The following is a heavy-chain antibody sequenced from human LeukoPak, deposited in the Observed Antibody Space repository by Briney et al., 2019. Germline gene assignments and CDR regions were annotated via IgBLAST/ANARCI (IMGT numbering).Heavy chain of an antibody. V-gene: IGHV3-21*01. CDR2: ISTSGSYI. CDR3: ARVDPGSYLMFYYVDF. CDR1: GFTFSNHN. J-gene: IGHJ4*02. Sequence: GGSLRLSCAASGFTFSNHNMSWVRQAPGKGLEWVSSISTSGSYIYYADSVKGRFTISRDNAKNSLYLQMNSLRAEDTAVYYCARVDPGSYLMFYYVDFWGQGTLVTVSS. D-gene: IGHD3-10*01.